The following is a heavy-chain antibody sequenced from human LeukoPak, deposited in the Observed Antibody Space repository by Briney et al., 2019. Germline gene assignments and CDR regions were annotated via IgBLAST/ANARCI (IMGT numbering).Heavy chain of an antibody. J-gene: IGHJ6*02. CDR3: AKDAEVGWGMDV. CDR2: INNDGSIT. D-gene: IGHD1-14*01. V-gene: IGHV3-74*01. Sequence: GGSLRLSCAVSGFIFSNHYMHWVRQVPGKGLVWVSRINNDGSITSYADSVKGRFTISRDNAKNSLYLQMNSLRAEDTALYYCAKDAEVGWGMDVWGQGTTVTVSS. CDR1: GFIFSNHY.